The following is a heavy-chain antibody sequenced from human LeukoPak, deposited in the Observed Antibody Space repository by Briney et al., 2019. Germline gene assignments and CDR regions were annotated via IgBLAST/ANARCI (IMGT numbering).Heavy chain of an antibody. CDR1: GGSISSYY. V-gene: IGHV4-4*07. CDR3: ARDAPWYCSSTSCPVYWYFDL. J-gene: IGHJ2*01. D-gene: IGHD2-2*01. CDR2: MFTSGGT. Sequence: KPSETLSLTCTVSGGSISSYYWGWIWQPAGEGLEWIGRMFTSGGTNYNPSHKSRVTMSVDTSKNQSSLKLSSVTAADTAVYYCARDAPWYCSSTSCPVYWYFDLWGRGTLVTVSS.